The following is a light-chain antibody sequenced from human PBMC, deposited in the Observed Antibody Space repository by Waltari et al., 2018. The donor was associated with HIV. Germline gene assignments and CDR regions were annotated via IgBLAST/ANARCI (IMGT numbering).Light chain of an antibody. CDR3: AAWDDSLNGVV. CDR1: SSNIGTNG. CDR2: YND. Sequence: QSVLTQPPSVSGAPRQRVTISCSGGSSNIGTNGVTWYQQIPGRPPKLLIHYNDLLPSGVPDRFSGSKSGTSASLGISGLQSEDEATYFCAAWDDSLNGVVFGGGTRLTVL. V-gene: IGLV1-36*01. J-gene: IGLJ2*01.